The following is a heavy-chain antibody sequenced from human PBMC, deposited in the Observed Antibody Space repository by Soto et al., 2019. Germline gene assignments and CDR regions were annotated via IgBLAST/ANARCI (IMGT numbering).Heavy chain of an antibody. V-gene: IGHV3-48*03. CDR1: GLVFSSYE. D-gene: IGHD3-16*01. Sequence: PEGTLRLSFVASGLVFSSYEMSWVRPNPVKGLERASYISRSGTTISYADSVKGRFTISRDTAKSSVYLQMNSLRAEDSAVYYCGRGLDYWGRGTLVTVSS. CDR3: GRGLDY. CDR2: ISRSGTTI. J-gene: IGHJ4*02.